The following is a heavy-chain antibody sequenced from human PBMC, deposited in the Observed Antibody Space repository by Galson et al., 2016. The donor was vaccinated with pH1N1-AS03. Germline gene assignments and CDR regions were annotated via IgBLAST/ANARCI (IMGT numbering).Heavy chain of an antibody. V-gene: IGHV4-59*01. CDR3: ARATAVGPPYFDY. D-gene: IGHD6-13*01. J-gene: IGHJ4*02. Sequence: SETLSLTCAVYGGSFNNYYWNWIRQPPGKGLEWIGSIYSIGGTNYNPSLESRITISVETSKNQFSLKLRSVTAADTAVYYCARATAVGPPYFDYWGQGTVATVSS. CDR2: IYSIGGT. CDR1: GGSFNNYY.